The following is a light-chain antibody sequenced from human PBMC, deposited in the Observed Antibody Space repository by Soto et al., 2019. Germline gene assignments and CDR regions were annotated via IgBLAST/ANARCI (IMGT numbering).Light chain of an antibody. J-gene: IGKJ1*01. CDR3: QQRSNWPPWT. V-gene: IGKV3D-20*02. CDR2: DAS. Sequence: EIVLTQSPGTLSLSTGERATLSCRASQSVSSSYLAWYQQKPGQAPRLLIYDASNRATGIPARFSGSGSGTDFTLTISSLEPEDFAVYYCQQRSNWPPWTFGQGTKVDIK. CDR1: QSVSSSY.